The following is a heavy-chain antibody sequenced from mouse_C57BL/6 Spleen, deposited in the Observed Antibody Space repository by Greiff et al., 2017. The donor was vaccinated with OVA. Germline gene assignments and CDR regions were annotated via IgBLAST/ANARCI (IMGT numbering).Heavy chain of an antibody. D-gene: IGHD1-1*01. V-gene: IGHV1-55*01. CDR1: GYTFTSYW. CDR2: IYPGSGST. J-gene: IGHJ2*01. Sequence: QVQLQQSGAELVKPGASVKMSCKASGYTFTSYWITWVKQRPGQGLEWIGDIYPGSGSTNYNEKFKSKATLTVDTSSSTAYMQLSSLTSEDSAVYFWARERVFTTVVATRVVDYWGQDTTLAVSS. CDR3: ARERVFTTVVATRVVDY.